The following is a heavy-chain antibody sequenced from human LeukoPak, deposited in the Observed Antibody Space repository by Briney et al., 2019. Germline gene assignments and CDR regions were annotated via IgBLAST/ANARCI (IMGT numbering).Heavy chain of an antibody. CDR1: GFTFSSSS. CDR3: ARGAGARALDY. V-gene: IGHV3-21*06. D-gene: IGHD1-14*01. Sequence: GGSLRLSCTGSGFTFSSSSMNWVRQAPGKGLEWVSSISGSSTYIYYADSVKGRFTISRDNAKSSLYLQMTSLSAKDTAVYYCARGAGARALDYWGQGTLVTVSS. CDR2: ISGSSTYI. J-gene: IGHJ4*02.